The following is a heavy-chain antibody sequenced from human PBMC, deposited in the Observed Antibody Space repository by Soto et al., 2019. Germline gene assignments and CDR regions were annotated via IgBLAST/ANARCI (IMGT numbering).Heavy chain of an antibody. V-gene: IGHV3-33*01. CDR3: AREGMTTVTTGFDY. Sequence: GGSLRHSCAASGFTFSSYGMHWVRQAPGKGLEWVAVIWDDGSNKYYADSVKGRFTISRDNSKNTLYLQMNSLRAEDTAVYYCAREGMTTVTTGFDYWGQGTLVTVSS. CDR1: GFTFSSYG. D-gene: IGHD4-17*01. J-gene: IGHJ4*02. CDR2: IWDDGSNK.